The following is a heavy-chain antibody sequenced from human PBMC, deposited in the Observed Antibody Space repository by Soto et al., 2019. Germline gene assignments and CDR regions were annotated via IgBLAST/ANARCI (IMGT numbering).Heavy chain of an antibody. CDR3: AKDRRDGDYNSVYDF. CDR1: GFRFSDYG. J-gene: IGHJ4*02. D-gene: IGHD4-17*01. Sequence: QVQLAESGGGVVQPGRSLRLSCIGSGFRFSDYGMHWVRQAPGKGLEWVAMMSFDGTYKYSADSVKGRFIISRDNSKNTLYLQMNRLRAEDTAVYHCAKDRRDGDYNSVYDFWGQGTLVTVSS. V-gene: IGHV3-30*18. CDR2: MSFDGTYK.